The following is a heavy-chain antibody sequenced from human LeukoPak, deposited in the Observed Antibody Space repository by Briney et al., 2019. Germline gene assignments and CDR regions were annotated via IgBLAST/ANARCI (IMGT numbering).Heavy chain of an antibody. J-gene: IGHJ4*02. CDR2: TNPGDSDT. CDR1: GYNFTRYL. CDR3: VRRIVASGAYFDY. D-gene: IGHD6-13*01. Sequence: GESLKISCKCSGYNFTRYLIGLVREMPGEGLEGVWITNPGDSDTRYSPSFQGQVTISADRSISTAYLQWSSLKASATAMYYCVRRIVASGAYFDYWGQGTLVTVSS. V-gene: IGHV5-51*01.